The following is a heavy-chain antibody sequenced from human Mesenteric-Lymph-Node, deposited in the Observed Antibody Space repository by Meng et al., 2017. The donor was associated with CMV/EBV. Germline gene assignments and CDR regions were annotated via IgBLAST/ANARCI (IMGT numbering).Heavy chain of an antibody. D-gene: IGHD1-26*01. CDR2: VYYSGST. J-gene: IGHJ4*02. V-gene: IGHV4-59*01. CDR3: ATNSGRNGPSFY. CDR1: GGSISSYY. Sequence: SETLSLTCTVSGGSISSYYWSWIRQPPGKGLEWIGYVYYSGSTNYNPSLKSRVSVSADRSKNQFSLRLSSVTAADTAVYYCATNSGRNGPSFYWGQGTLVTVSS.